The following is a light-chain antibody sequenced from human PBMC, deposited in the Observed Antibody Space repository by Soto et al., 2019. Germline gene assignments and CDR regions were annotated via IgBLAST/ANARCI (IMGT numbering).Light chain of an antibody. CDR2: AAS. J-gene: IGKJ1*01. Sequence: QIAESPSALSGCLGCRVTIACGASQTISNYLNWYQQKPGQAPKLLISAASSLQSGVPSRFSGSGSGTDFTLIISSLQPEDFATYYCQQTYSAPRTFGQGTKVDI. CDR1: QTISNY. V-gene: IGKV1-39*01. CDR3: QQTYSAPRT.